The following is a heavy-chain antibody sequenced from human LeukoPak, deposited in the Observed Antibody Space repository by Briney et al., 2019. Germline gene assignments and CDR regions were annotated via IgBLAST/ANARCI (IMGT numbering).Heavy chain of an antibody. J-gene: IGHJ4*02. D-gene: IGHD1-26*01. CDR3: ARAGRLKSGSNIY. V-gene: IGHV1-18*01. CDR2: ISGYNGNT. CDR1: GYNFTNYG. Sequence: ASVKVSCRGFGYNFTNYGISWVRQAPGQRLEWMGWISGYNGNTDYAQKFQARVTMTTDTSTSTGYLELRSLRSDDTAVYYCARAGRLKSGSNIYWGQGTLVTVSS.